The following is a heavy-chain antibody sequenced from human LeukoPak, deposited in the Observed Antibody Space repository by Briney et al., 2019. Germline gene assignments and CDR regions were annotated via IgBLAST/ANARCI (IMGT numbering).Heavy chain of an antibody. J-gene: IGHJ3*02. CDR3: ARAVGATDVAFDI. D-gene: IGHD1-26*01. Sequence: SETLSLTCAVYGGSFSGYYWSWIRQPPGKGLEWIGEINHSGSTNYNPSLKSRVTISVDTSKNQFSLKLSSVTAADTAVYYCARAVGATDVAFDIWGQGTMVTVSS. CDR2: INHSGST. CDR1: GGSFSGYY. V-gene: IGHV4-34*01.